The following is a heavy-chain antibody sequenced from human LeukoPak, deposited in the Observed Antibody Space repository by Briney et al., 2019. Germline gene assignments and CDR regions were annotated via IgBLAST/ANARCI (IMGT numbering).Heavy chain of an antibody. V-gene: IGHV4-38-2*02. J-gene: IGHJ5*02. CDR2: IYHSGST. CDR3: ARDPYYYGSGSYREAWFDP. D-gene: IGHD3-10*01. Sequence: SETLSLTCTVSGYSISSGYYWGWIRQPPGKGLEWIGSIYHSGSTYYNPSLKSRVTISVDTSKNQFSLKLSSVTAADTAVYYCARDPYYYGSGSYREAWFDPWGQGALVTVSS. CDR1: GYSISSGYY.